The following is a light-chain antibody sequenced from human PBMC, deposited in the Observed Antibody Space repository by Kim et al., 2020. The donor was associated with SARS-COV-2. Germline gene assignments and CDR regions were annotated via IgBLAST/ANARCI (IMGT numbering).Light chain of an antibody. Sequence: DIQMTQSPSSLSASVGDRVTITCRASQSISSYLNWYQQKPGKAPKLLIYAASSLQSGVPSRFSGSGSGTDFTLTISSLQPEEFATYDCQQSYSTPPLTFGGGTKVDIK. J-gene: IGKJ4*01. CDR3: QQSYSTPPLT. CDR1: QSISSY. V-gene: IGKV1-39*01. CDR2: AAS.